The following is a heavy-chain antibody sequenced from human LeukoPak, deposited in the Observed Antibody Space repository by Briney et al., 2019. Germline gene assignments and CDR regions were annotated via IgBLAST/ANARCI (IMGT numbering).Heavy chain of an antibody. J-gene: IGHJ4*02. CDR1: GGSMTNYY. D-gene: IGHD3-22*01. CDR3: ARGFADWGGSGYPFDF. Sequence: SEPLSLTCTVSGGSMTNYYWHWIRQPPGTGLECIGQIYYSGHSDSNPSLRSRVTISVDTSKNQFSLELTSVTAADTAVYYCARGFADWGGSGYPFDFWGQGNLVTVSS. CDR2: IYYSGHS. V-gene: IGHV4-59*01.